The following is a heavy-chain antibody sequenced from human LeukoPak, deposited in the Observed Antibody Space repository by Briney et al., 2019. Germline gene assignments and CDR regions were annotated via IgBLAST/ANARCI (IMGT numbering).Heavy chain of an antibody. CDR1: GFTFDDYG. J-gene: IGHJ4*02. CDR3: ARGGDIVGAAHFDY. D-gene: IGHD1-26*01. CDR2: INWNGGST. Sequence: GGSLRLSCAASGFTFDDYGMSWVRQAPGKGLEWVSGINWNGGSTGYADSVKGRLTISRDNAKNSLYLQMNSLRAEDTALYYRARGGDIVGAAHFDYWGQGTLATVSS. V-gene: IGHV3-20*04.